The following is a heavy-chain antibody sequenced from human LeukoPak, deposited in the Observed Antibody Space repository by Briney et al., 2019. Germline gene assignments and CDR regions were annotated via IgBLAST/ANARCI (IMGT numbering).Heavy chain of an antibody. D-gene: IGHD5-18*01. CDR1: GFTFSSYA. CDR2: ISGSGGST. Sequence: PGGSLRLSCAASGFTFSSYAMSWVRQAPGKGLEWVSAISGSGGSTYYADSVKGRFTISRDNSKNTLYLQMNSLRAEDTAVYYCAISRPLIQLWYAPFDYWGQGTLVTVSS. CDR3: AISRPLIQLWYAPFDY. J-gene: IGHJ4*02. V-gene: IGHV3-23*01.